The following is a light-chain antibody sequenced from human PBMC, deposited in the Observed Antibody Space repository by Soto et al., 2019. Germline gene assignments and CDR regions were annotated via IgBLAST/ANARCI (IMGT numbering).Light chain of an antibody. CDR3: QQYGSSPT. J-gene: IGKJ5*01. V-gene: IGKV3-15*01. CDR1: QSVSSN. CDR2: GAS. Sequence: EIVMTQSPATLSVSPGERATLSCRASQSVSSNLAWYQQKPGQAPRLLIYGASTRATGIPARFSGSGSGTEFTLTISSLQSEDFAVYHCQQYGSSPTFGQGTRLEIK.